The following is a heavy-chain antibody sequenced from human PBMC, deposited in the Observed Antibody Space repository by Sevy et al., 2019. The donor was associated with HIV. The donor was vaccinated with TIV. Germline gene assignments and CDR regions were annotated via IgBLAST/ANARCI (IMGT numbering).Heavy chain of an antibody. V-gene: IGHV3-7*04. D-gene: IGHD6-19*01. CDR2: IRQDGGEK. Sequence: VGSLRLSCAGSGFTFSDYWMTWVRQAPGKGLEWVANIRQDGGEKYYADSVEGRFTISRDNAKNSVYLQMNSLRAEDTAVYYCVRAIGVASSYWGQGTLVTVSS. J-gene: IGHJ4*02. CDR1: GFTFSDYW. CDR3: VRAIGVASSY.